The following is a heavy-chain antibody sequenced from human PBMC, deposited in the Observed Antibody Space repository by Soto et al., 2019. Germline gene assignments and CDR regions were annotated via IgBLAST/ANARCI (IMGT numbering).Heavy chain of an antibody. V-gene: IGHV4-30-2*01. CDR3: ARVRGKGIAAAGMDWFDP. D-gene: IGHD6-13*01. CDR2: IYHSGST. J-gene: IGHJ5*02. Sequence: PSETLSLTCAVSGGSISSGGYSWSWIRQPPGKGLEWIGYIYHSGSTYYNPSLKSRVTISVDRSKNQFSLKLSSVTAADTAVYYCARVRGKGIAAAGMDWFDPWGQGTLVTVSS. CDR1: GGSISSGGYS.